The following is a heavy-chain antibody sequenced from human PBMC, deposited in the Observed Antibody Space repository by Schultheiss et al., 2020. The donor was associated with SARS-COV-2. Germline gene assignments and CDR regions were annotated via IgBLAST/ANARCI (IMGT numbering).Heavy chain of an antibody. Sequence: GESLKISCAASGIIVSSNNKKWVRQAPGKGLEWVSVIYACSGTYYADSVKGRFTISRDNSKNTLYLQMNSLRAEDTAVYYCAKGPPSGSVNWFDPWGQGTLVTVSS. CDR3: AKGPPSGSVNWFDP. CDR1: GIIVSSNN. CDR2: IYACSGT. D-gene: IGHD3-10*01. J-gene: IGHJ5*02. V-gene: IGHV3-53*01.